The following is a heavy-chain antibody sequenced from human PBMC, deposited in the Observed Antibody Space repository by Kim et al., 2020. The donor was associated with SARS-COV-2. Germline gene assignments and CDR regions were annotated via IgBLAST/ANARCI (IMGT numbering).Heavy chain of an antibody. V-gene: IGHV4-34*01. CDR1: GGSFSGYY. CDR2: INHSGST. CDR3: ARIQLWFNYFDY. J-gene: IGHJ4*02. D-gene: IGHD5-18*01. Sequence: SETLSLTCAVYGGSFSGYYWSWIRQPPGKGLEWIGEINHSGSTNYNPSLKSRVTISVDTSKNQFSLKLSSVTAADTAVYYCARIQLWFNYFDYWGQGTLVTVSS.